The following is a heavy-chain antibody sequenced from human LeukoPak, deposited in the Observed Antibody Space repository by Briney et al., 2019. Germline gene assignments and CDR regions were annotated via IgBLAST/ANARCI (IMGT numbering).Heavy chain of an antibody. Sequence: ESGPMLVKPTQTLTLTCTFSGFSLSTSGVGVGWIRQPPGKALEWLALIYWDDDKRYSPSLKSRLTITKATSKNQVVLTMTNMDPVDTATYYCAHSGAYYYDNSGFDYWGQGTLVTVSS. J-gene: IGHJ4*02. V-gene: IGHV2-5*02. CDR3: AHSGAYYYDNSGFDY. CDR2: IYWDDDK. D-gene: IGHD3-22*01. CDR1: GFSLSTSGVG.